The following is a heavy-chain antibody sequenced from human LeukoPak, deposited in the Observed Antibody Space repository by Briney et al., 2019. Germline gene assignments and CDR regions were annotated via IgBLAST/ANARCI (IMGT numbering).Heavy chain of an antibody. V-gene: IGHV4-59*08. CDR1: GGSISSYY. CDR2: IYYSGST. Sequence: PSETLSLTCTVSGGSISSYYWSWIRQPPGKGGEWGGYIYYSGSTNYNPSLKSRVTISVDTSKNQFSLKLSSETAADTAVYDCARHRKWTYCGGDCYPYFDYWGQGTLVTVSS. J-gene: IGHJ4*02. CDR3: ARHRKWTYCGGDCYPYFDY. D-gene: IGHD2-21*02.